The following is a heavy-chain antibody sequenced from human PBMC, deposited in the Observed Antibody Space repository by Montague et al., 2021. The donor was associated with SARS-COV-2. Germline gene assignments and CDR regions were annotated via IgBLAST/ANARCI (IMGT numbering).Heavy chain of an antibody. Sequence: SETLSLTCTVSGGSISSSSYYWGWIRQPPGKGLEWIGSIYYSGXTXYXXXXKSRVTISVDTSKNQFSLKLSSVTAADTAVYYCTRGGLGNRGFDYWGQGALVTVSS. CDR1: GGSISSSSYY. V-gene: IGHV4-39*07. CDR3: TRGGLGNRGFDY. CDR2: IYYSGXT. D-gene: IGHD3/OR15-3a*01. J-gene: IGHJ4*02.